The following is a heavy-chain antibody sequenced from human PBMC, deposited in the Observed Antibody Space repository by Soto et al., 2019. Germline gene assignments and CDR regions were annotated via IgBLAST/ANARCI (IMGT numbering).Heavy chain of an antibody. CDR2: IYHSGST. V-gene: IGHV4-4*02. Sequence: SETLSLTCAVSGGSLSGSDWWIWVRQPPGKGLEWIGEIYHSGSTNYNPSLKSRVTISVDKSKNQFSLKLSSVTAADTAVYYCARVSWFGESYYGMDVWGQGTTVTVSS. CDR1: GGSLSGSDW. D-gene: IGHD3-10*01. J-gene: IGHJ6*02. CDR3: ARVSWFGESYYGMDV.